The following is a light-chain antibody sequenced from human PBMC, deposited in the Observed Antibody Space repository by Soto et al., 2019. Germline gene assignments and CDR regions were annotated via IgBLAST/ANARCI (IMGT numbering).Light chain of an antibody. CDR3: QRYGSSART. CDR1: QGIGDT. CDR2: DTS. J-gene: IGKJ1*01. Sequence: EIVLTQSPATLSLSPGERATLSCRASQGIGDTLAWYQHKPGQTPRLLIYDTSTRATGVPARFSGSRSGTDFTLTISRLEPEDFAVYYCQRYGSSARTFGQGTKVDIK. V-gene: IGKV3-20*01.